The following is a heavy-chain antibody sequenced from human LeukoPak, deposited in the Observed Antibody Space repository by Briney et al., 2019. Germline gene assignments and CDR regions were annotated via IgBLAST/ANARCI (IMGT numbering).Heavy chain of an antibody. CDR3: AKSRSRGDFWSGFDY. V-gene: IGHV3-23*01. Sequence: GGSLRLSCAASGFTFSSYAMSWVHQAPGKGLEWVSAISGSGGSTYYADSVKGRFTISRDNSKNTLYLQMNSLRAENTAVYYCAKSRSRGDFWSGFDYWGQGTLVTVSS. J-gene: IGHJ4*02. CDR2: ISGSGGST. CDR1: GFTFSSYA. D-gene: IGHD3-3*01.